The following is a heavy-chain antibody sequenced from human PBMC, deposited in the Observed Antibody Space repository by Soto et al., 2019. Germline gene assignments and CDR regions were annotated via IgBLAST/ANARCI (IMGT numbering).Heavy chain of an antibody. J-gene: IGHJ4*02. CDR3: ARTPSFGDYGSETLFDY. V-gene: IGHV3-13*01. CDR2: IGTAGDT. CDR1: GFTFSSYD. D-gene: IGHD4-17*01. Sequence: EVQLVESGGGLVQPGGSLRLSCAASGFTFSSYDMHWVRQATGKGLEWVSAIGTAGDTYYPGSVKGRFTISRENAKNSLYLQMNSLRAEDTAVYYCARTPSFGDYGSETLFDYWGQGTLVTVSS.